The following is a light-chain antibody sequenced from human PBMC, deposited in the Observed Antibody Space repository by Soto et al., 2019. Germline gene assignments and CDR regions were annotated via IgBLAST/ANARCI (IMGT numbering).Light chain of an antibody. CDR2: EVT. Sequence: QSALTQPPSASGSPGQSVTISCTGTSIDVGTYNSVSWYQQHPGKAPKLMMYEVTKRPAGVPDRFSGSKSGNMASLTVSGLQAEDEADYYCSSYAGTHIVFGIGTKVTVL. CDR1: SIDVGTYNS. V-gene: IGLV2-8*01. CDR3: SSYAGTHIV. J-gene: IGLJ1*01.